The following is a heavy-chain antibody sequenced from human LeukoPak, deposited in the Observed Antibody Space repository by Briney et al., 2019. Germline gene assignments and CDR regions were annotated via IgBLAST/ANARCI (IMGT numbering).Heavy chain of an antibody. J-gene: IGHJ5*02. D-gene: IGHD1-26*01. CDR2: ISANGGST. V-gene: IGHV3-23*01. CDR3: AKVGSTFYLHL. CDR1: GFTFSNYA. Sequence: GGSLRLSCAASGFTFSNYAMSWVRQAPGKGLEWVSTISANGGSTYYADSMKGRFTISRDDSKNTLHLQMNSLRAEDTAVYYCAKVGSTFYLHLWGQGTLVTVSS.